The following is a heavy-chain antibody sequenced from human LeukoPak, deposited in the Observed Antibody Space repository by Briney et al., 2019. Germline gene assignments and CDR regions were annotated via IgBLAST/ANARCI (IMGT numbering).Heavy chain of an antibody. Sequence: PGGSLRLSCAASGFTFSSHAMHWVRQAPGKGLEWVVLISYDGTNKYYADSVKGRFTISRDNSKNTLFLQMNSLRPEDTAVFYCAKGYGPNYYFEYWGQGALVTVSS. CDR2: ISYDGTNK. CDR3: AKGYGPNYYFEY. CDR1: GFTFSSHA. D-gene: IGHD4-17*01. V-gene: IGHV3-30*04. J-gene: IGHJ4*02.